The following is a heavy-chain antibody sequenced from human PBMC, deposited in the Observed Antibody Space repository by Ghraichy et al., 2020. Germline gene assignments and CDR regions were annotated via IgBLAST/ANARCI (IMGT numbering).Heavy chain of an antibody. CDR3: ALHSTVTTQHFDY. D-gene: IGHD4-17*01. Sequence: GGSLRLSCAASGFTFSSYAMSWVRQAPGKGLEWVSAISGSGGSTYYADSVKGRFTISRDNSKNTLYLQMNSLRAEDTAVYYCALHSTVTTQHFDYWGQGTLVTVSS. V-gene: IGHV3-23*01. J-gene: IGHJ4*02. CDR2: ISGSGGST. CDR1: GFTFSSYA.